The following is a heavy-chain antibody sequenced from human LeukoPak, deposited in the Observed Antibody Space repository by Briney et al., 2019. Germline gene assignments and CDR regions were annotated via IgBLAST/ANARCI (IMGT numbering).Heavy chain of an antibody. V-gene: IGHV3-30*04. D-gene: IGHD6-19*01. Sequence: PGGSLRLSCAASGFTFSSYAMHWVRQAPGKGLEWVAVISYDGSNKYYADSVKGRFTISRDNSKNTLYLQMNSLRAEDTAVYYCAKDGVYSSGPPARDWGQGTLVTVSS. J-gene: IGHJ4*02. CDR2: ISYDGSNK. CDR1: GFTFSSYA. CDR3: AKDGVYSSGPPARD.